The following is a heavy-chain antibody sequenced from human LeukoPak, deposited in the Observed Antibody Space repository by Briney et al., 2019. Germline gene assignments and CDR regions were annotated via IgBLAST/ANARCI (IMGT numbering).Heavy chain of an antibody. CDR3: ARDRGDGGWYKAGEDY. V-gene: IGHV3-21*01. CDR2: ISSSSSYI. D-gene: IGHD6-19*01. Sequence: GGSLRLSCAASGFTFSSYSMNWVRQAPGKGLEWVSSISSSSSYIYYADSVKGRFTISRDNAKNSLYLQMNSLRGEDAAVYYCARDRGDGGWYKAGEDYWGQGTLVTVSS. CDR1: GFTFSSYS. J-gene: IGHJ4*02.